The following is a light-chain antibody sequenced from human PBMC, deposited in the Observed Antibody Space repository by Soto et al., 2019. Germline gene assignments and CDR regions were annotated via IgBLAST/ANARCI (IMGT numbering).Light chain of an antibody. Sequence: QSVLTQPASVSGSPGQSITISCTGTNSDIGDNNFVSWYQQHPGKAPKLLIYEVVARPSGVSNRFSGSKSGNTASLTISGLQAEDEADYYCSSYTTSATYVLGTGTKLTVL. CDR1: NSDIGDNNF. CDR3: SSYTTSATYV. V-gene: IGLV2-14*01. J-gene: IGLJ1*01. CDR2: EVV.